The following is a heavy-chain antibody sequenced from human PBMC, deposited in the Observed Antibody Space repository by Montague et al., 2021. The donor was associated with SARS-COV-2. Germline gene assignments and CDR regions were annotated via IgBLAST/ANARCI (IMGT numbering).Heavy chain of an antibody. CDR1: GASISSGAYY. CDR2: LFVSGRT. Sequence: TLSLTCSVSGASISSGAYYWSWIRQPAGKGLEWIGRLFVSGRTSYNPSLKSRVTMPVDASENHFSLKVTSVAVADTAVYYCARLAGFHTYFAFDVWGQGTTVAVS. D-gene: IGHD6-19*01. CDR3: ARLAGFHTYFAFDV. V-gene: IGHV4-61*02. J-gene: IGHJ6*02.